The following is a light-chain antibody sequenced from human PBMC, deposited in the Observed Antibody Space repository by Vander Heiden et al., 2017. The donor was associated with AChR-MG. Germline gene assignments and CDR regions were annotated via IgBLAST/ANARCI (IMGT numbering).Light chain of an antibody. CDR3: AAWDDSLSAVV. CDR2: RNN. Sequence: QSVLTQPPSASGTPGQRVTISCSGSRSNLGSNYVYWYQRLPGTGPKLLIYRNNQRPSGVPDRFSGSKSGTSASLAISGLRSEDEDDYYCAAWDDSLSAVVFGGGTKLTVL. J-gene: IGLJ2*01. V-gene: IGLV1-47*01. CDR1: RSNLGSNY.